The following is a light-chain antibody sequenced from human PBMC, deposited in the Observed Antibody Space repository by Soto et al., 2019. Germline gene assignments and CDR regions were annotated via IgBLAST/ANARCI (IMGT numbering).Light chain of an antibody. CDR1: QNLGTLY. V-gene: IGKV3D-20*02. CDR2: SAS. J-gene: IGKJ5*01. Sequence: EIVLTQSPGTLSLSPGERGTLSCRVSQNLGTLYLAWFQQKSGQAPRLLIYSASRRATGIPDRFTGSGSGTDFTLTINRVEPEDFAVYYCQQRSNWPITFGQGTRLEIK. CDR3: QQRSNWPIT.